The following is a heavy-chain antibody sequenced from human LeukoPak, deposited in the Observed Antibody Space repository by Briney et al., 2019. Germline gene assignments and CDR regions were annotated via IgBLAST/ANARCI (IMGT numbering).Heavy chain of an antibody. D-gene: IGHD1-26*01. CDR1: GFTVSSYE. CDR3: ASGSSGTYYYFDY. Sequence: GGSLRLSCAASGFTVSSYEMNWVRQAPGKGLEWVSSISSSSSYIYYADSVKGRFTISRDNTKSSLYLQMNSLRAEDTAVYYCASGSSGTYYYFDYWGQGTLVTVSS. CDR2: ISSSSSYI. V-gene: IGHV3-21*01. J-gene: IGHJ4*02.